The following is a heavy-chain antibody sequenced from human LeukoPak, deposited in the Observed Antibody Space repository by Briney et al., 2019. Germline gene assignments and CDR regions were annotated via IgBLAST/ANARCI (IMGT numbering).Heavy chain of an antibody. D-gene: IGHD2-2*01. CDR2: TSGSGIST. Sequence: PGGSLRLSCAASGFTFSSYAMSWVRQAPGKGLEWVSATSGSGISTYYADSVKGRFTISRDNSKNTLHLQMNSLRAEDTAVYYCAKGRYCDSTTCAYHGLDVWGQGTTVTVSS. V-gene: IGHV3-23*01. J-gene: IGHJ6*02. CDR1: GFTFSSYA. CDR3: AKGRYCDSTTCAYHGLDV.